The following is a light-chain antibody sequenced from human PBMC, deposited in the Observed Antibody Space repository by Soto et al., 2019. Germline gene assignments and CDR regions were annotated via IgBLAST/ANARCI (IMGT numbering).Light chain of an antibody. V-gene: IGKV1-39*01. Sequence: GARVSITCQASQSISSWLAWYQQKPGKAPKLLIYGASSMQSGVPARFSGRGSGTEFTLTISRLEPEDFAAYYCQQSCTSPQTFGEGTKVDNK. J-gene: IGKJ4*01. CDR2: GAS. CDR1: QSISSW. CDR3: QQSCTSPQT.